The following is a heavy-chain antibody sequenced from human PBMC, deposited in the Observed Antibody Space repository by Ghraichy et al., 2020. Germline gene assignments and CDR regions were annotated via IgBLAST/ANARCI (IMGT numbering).Heavy chain of an antibody. V-gene: IGHV3-30*02. Sequence: GGSLRLSCAASGFIFNNYGMHWVRQAPGKGLEWVAFVSYDGKKEKYADSVQGRFTISRDNSNNVVDLHMSSLRPEDTATYYCVKDSCSSTSCYFDFWGQGTLVTVPS. CDR1: GFIFNNYG. CDR2: VSYDGKKE. J-gene: IGHJ4*02. D-gene: IGHD2-2*01. CDR3: VKDSCSSTSCYFDF.